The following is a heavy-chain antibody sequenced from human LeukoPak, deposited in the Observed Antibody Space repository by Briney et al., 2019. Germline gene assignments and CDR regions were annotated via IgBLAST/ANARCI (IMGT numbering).Heavy chain of an antibody. J-gene: IGHJ5*02. Sequence: SETLSLTCTVSGGSLSSGSYYWGWIRQPPGKGLEWIGSIYYSGSTYYNPSLKSRVTISVDTSKNQFSLKLSSVTAADTAVYYCAKSSTAGTELFDPWGQGTLVTVSS. CDR2: IYYSGST. CDR3: AKSSTAGTELFDP. V-gene: IGHV4-39*07. CDR1: GGSLSSGSYY. D-gene: IGHD6-13*01.